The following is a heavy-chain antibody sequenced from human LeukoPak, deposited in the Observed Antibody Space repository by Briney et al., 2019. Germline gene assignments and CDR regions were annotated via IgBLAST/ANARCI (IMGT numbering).Heavy chain of an antibody. J-gene: IGHJ4*02. CDR3: ARDRKAWDCGGDCYRRSAYYFDY. CDR2: ISSSSSYI. V-gene: IGHV3-21*01. Sequence: GGSLRLSCAASGFTFSSYSMNWVRQAPGKGLEWVSSISSSSSYIYYADSVKGRFTISRDNAKNSLYLQMNSLRAEDTAVYYCARDRKAWDCGGDCYRRSAYYFDYWGQGTLVTVSS. CDR1: GFTFSSYS. D-gene: IGHD2-21*02.